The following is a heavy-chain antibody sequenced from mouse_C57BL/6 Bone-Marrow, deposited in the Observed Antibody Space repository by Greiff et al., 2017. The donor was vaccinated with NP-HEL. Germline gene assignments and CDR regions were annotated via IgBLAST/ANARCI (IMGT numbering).Heavy chain of an antibody. CDR1: GYTFTSYW. Sequence: VQLQQPGADLVKPGASVKLSCKASGYTFTSYWMHWVKQRPGRGLEWIGRIDPNSGGTKFNEKFKTKATLTVDKPSSTAYMPLSSLTSEDVAVYYCARYYYGSRGWYFDVWGTGTTVTGSS. J-gene: IGHJ1*03. CDR3: ARYYYGSRGWYFDV. CDR2: IDPNSGGT. D-gene: IGHD1-1*01. V-gene: IGHV1-72*01.